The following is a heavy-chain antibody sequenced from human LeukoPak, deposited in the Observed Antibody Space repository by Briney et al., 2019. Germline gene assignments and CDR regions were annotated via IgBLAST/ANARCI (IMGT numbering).Heavy chain of an antibody. Sequence: GASVKASCKASGYTFTCYYMHWVRRAPGQGLEWMGWINPNSGGTNYAQKFQGRVTMTRDTSISTAYMELSRLRSDDTAVYYCAKASSGWSLDFDYWGQGTLVTVSS. CDR3: AKASSGWSLDFDY. D-gene: IGHD6-19*01. CDR1: GYTFTCYY. CDR2: INPNSGGT. V-gene: IGHV1-2*02. J-gene: IGHJ4*02.